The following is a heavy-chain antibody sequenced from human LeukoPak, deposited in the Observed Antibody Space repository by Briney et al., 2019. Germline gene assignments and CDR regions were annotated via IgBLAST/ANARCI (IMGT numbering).Heavy chain of an antibody. CDR1: GFTFSSYA. CDR3: ARGDTGHFDY. CDR2: ISYDGSNK. Sequence: PGGSLRLSCAASGFTFSSYAMHWVRQAPGKGLEWVAVISYDGSNKYYADSVKGRFTISRDNSKNTLYLQMNSLRADDTAVYYCARGDTGHFDYWGQGTLVTVSS. V-gene: IGHV3-30*04. J-gene: IGHJ4*02. D-gene: IGHD1-14*01.